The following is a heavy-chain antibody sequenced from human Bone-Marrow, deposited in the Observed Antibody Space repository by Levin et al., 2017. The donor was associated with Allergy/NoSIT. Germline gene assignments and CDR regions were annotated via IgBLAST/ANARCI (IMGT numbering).Heavy chain of an antibody. J-gene: IGHJ4*02. Sequence: SGGSLRLSCAASGFTFSSYAMHWVRQAPGKGLEWVAVISYDGSNKYYADSVKGRFTISRDNSKNTLYLQMNSLRAEDTAVYYCARGDYYDTLLSYWGQGTLVTVSS. CDR2: ISYDGSNK. D-gene: IGHD3-22*01. CDR3: ARGDYYDTLLSY. V-gene: IGHV3-30-3*01. CDR1: GFTFSSYA.